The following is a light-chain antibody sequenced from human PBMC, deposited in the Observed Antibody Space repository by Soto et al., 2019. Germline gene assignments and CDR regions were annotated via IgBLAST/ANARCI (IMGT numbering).Light chain of an antibody. V-gene: IGKV3-15*01. Sequence: IVMAQFPAPPSVSPGERATPSCRASQSVGSNLAWYQQKPGQAPRLLIYGASTRVTGIPARFSGSGSGTEFTLTISSLQSEDFAVYHCQQYYNWWTFGQGTKVDI. CDR2: GAS. CDR3: QQYYNWWT. J-gene: IGKJ1*01. CDR1: QSVGSN.